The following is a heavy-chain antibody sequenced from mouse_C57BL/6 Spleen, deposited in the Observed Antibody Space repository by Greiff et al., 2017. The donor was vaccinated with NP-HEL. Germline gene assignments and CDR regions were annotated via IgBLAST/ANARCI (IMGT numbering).Heavy chain of an antibody. CDR1: GYTFTDYN. CDR2: INPNNGGT. Sequence: VQLQQSGPELVKPGASVKMSCKASGYTFTDYNMHWVKQSHGKSLEWIGYINPNNGGTSYNQKFKGKATLTVNKSSSTAYMELRSLTSEDSAVYYCASYYGSSYEYYAMDYWGQGTSVTVSS. D-gene: IGHD1-1*01. J-gene: IGHJ4*01. V-gene: IGHV1-22*01. CDR3: ASYYGSSYEYYAMDY.